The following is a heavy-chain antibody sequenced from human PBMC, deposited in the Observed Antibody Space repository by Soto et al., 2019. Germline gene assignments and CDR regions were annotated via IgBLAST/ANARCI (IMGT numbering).Heavy chain of an antibody. D-gene: IGHD6-25*01. J-gene: IGHJ4*02. V-gene: IGHV4-34*01. CDR1: GDSIRSSSY. CDR2: INHSGST. CDR3: ARMWSGYNSH. Sequence: SETLSLTCTVSGDSIRSSSYWGWIRQPPGKGLEWIGEINHSGSTNYNPSLKSRVTISVDTSKNQFSLKLSSVTAADTAVYYCARMWSGYNSHWGQGTLVTVSS.